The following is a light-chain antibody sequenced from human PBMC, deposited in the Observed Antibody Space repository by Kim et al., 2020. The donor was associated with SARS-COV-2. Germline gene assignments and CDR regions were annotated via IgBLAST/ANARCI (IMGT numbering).Light chain of an antibody. Sequence: RVTISCTGRSSNNGAVYDVHWYQQLPGTAPKLLIYGNSNRPSGVPDRFSGSKSGTSASLAITGLQAEDEADYYCQSYDSSLSGSVFGGGTQLTVL. CDR1: SSNNGAVYD. CDR3: QSYDSSLSGSV. CDR2: GNS. J-gene: IGLJ3*02. V-gene: IGLV1-40*01.